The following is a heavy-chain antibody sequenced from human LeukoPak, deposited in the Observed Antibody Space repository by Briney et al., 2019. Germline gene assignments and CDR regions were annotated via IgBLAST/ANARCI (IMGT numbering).Heavy chain of an antibody. J-gene: IGHJ4*02. Sequence: HPGGSLRLSCAVSGFTFSGFWMSWSRQAPGKGLEWVASINSDGSEGYYADVVKGRFTISRDNAKNSLYLQMNSLRAEDTAVYYCARTGDYESLDYWGQGTLVTVSS. CDR3: ARTGDYESLDY. CDR2: INSDGSEG. CDR1: GFTFSGFW. D-gene: IGHD4-17*01. V-gene: IGHV3-7*01.